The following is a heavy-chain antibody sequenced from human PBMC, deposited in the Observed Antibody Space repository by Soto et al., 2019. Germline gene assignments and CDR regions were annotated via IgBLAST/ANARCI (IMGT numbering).Heavy chain of an antibody. CDR2: CNPANSNT. CDR3: ARVRFGDPFDF. V-gene: IGHV1-18*01. J-gene: IGHJ4*02. D-gene: IGHD2-21*02. Sequence: QVQLVQSGAEVKRPGTSVKVSCNVSGYTFTNYGINWLRQAPGQGLEWVGWCNPANSNTNYSQKFQDRVSMTTDTSTNTAYMELRGLRSDDTAVYYCARVRFGDPFDFWGQGTLVTVSS. CDR1: GYTFTNYG.